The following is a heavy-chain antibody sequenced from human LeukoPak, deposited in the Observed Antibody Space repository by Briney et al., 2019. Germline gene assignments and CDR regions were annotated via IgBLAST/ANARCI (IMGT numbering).Heavy chain of an antibody. CDR1: GFTFSNYW. CDR2: IEQDGSEK. CDR3: ARDRSKFGY. V-gene: IGHV3-7*01. Sequence: GGSLRLSCAASGFTFSNYWMTWVRQAPGRGLEWVAKIEQDGSEKYYVDSVKGRFTISRDNAKNSLFLQMDSLRVEDTAVYYCARDRSKFGYWGQGILATVSS. D-gene: IGHD3-16*01. J-gene: IGHJ4*02.